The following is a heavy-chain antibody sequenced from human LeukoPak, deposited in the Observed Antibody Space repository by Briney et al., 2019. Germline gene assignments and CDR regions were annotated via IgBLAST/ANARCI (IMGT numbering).Heavy chain of an antibody. J-gene: IGHJ6*04. D-gene: IGHD3-10*01. CDR1: GFTFSNAW. Sequence: GGSLRLSCAASGFTFSNAWMNWVRQAPGKGLEWVANIKQDGSEKYYVDSVKGRFTISRDNAKNSLYLQMNSLKTEDTAVYYCTSGADVSRDVWGKGTTVTISS. CDR2: IKQDGSEK. V-gene: IGHV3-7*03. CDR3: TSGADVSRDV.